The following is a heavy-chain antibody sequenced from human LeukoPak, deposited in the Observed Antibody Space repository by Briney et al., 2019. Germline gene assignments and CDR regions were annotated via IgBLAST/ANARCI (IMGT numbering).Heavy chain of an antibody. CDR1: GYTFTSYG. CDR3: ARGHYDFWSGYQAYYFDY. V-gene: IGHV1-18*01. Sequence: ASVEVSCKASGYTFTSYGISWVRQAPGQGLEWMGWISAYNGNTNYAQKLQGRVTMTTDTSTSTAYMELRSLRSDDTAVYYCARGHYDFWSGYQAYYFDYWGQGTLVTVSS. J-gene: IGHJ4*02. D-gene: IGHD3-3*01. CDR2: ISAYNGNT.